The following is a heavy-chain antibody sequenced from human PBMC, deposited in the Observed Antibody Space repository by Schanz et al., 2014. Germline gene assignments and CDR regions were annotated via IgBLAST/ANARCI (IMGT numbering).Heavy chain of an antibody. J-gene: IGHJ4*02. CDR3: AKVRYSSGWRGDYFDE. V-gene: IGHV3-21*04. CDR1: GFTFSSYA. CDR2: ISTSGTYM. Sequence: EVQLVQSGGGLVQPGGSLRLSCAASGFTFSSYAMTWVRQAPGRGLEWVSSISTSGTYMYIADSLKGRFTISRDNAKNSLYLQMDSLRAEDTAVYYCAKVRYSSGWRGDYFDEWGQGTLVTVAS. D-gene: IGHD6-25*01.